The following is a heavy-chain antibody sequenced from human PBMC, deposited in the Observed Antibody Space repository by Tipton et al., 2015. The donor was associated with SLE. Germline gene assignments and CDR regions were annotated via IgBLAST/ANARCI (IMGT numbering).Heavy chain of an antibody. V-gene: IGHV3-48*03. J-gene: IGHJ3*02. CDR1: GFTFSTYE. Sequence: SLRLSCTASGFTFSTYEMNWVRQAPGKGLEWVSYISGSGNTIYYADSVKGRFTISRDNAKSSVYLQMNSLRAEDTAVYYCARELLRVGDAFDIWGQGTMVTVSS. CDR3: ARELLRVGDAFDI. CDR2: ISGSGNTI. D-gene: IGHD1-26*01.